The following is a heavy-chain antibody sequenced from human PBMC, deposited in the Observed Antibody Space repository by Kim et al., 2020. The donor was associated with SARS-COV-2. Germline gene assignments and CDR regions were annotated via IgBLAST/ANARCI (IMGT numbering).Heavy chain of an antibody. J-gene: IGHJ4*02. D-gene: IGHD2-15*01. Sequence: GGSLRLSCAASGFTFSSYGMHWVRQAPGKGLEWVAVISYDGSNKYYADSVKGRFTISRDNSKNTLYLQMNSLRAEDTAVYYCAKDEGSVYCSGGSCYSFDYWGQGTLVTVSS. V-gene: IGHV3-30*18. CDR1: GFTFSSYG. CDR2: ISYDGSNK. CDR3: AKDEGSVYCSGGSCYSFDY.